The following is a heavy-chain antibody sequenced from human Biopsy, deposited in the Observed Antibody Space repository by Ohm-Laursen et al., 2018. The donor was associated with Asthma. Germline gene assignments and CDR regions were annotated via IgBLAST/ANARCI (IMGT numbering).Heavy chain of an antibody. CDR1: GGTLSNFA. J-gene: IGHJ6*02. V-gene: IGHV1-69*13. CDR3: ARCQVGYSSGWSLLLKKIYYSGMDV. CDR2: IMTVFGTT. D-gene: IGHD6-19*01. Sequence: SVKVSCKAPGGTLSNFAISWVRQAPGQGLEWLGGIMTVFGTTNYAQKFQGRVTITADEFTSTAYMEVTSLRSEDTAIYYCARCQVGYSSGWSLLLKKIYYSGMDVWGQGTAVTVSS.